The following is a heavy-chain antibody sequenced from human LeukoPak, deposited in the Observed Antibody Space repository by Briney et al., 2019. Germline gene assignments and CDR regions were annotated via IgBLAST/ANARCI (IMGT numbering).Heavy chain of an antibody. V-gene: IGHV3-30*02. CDR2: IRYDGSNK. J-gene: IGHJ3*02. Sequence: GGSLRLSCAASGFTFSSYEMNWVRQAPGKGLEWVAFIRYDGSNKYYADSVKGRFTISRDNSKNTLYLQMNSLRAEDTAVYYCAKEHSYYGSGSYPAFDIWGQGTMVTVSS. CDR1: GFTFSSYE. D-gene: IGHD3-10*01. CDR3: AKEHSYYGSGSYPAFDI.